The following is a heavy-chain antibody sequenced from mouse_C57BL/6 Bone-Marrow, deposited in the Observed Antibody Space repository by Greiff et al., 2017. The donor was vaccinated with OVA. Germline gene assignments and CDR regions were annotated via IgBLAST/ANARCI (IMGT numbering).Heavy chain of an antibody. CDR1: GYTFTSYW. CDR2: IDPSDSDT. Sequence: VQLQQPGAELVRPGTSVKLSCKASGYTFTSYWMHWVKQRPIQGLEWIGNIDPSDSDTHYNQKFKDKATLTVDKSSSTAYRHLSSQTSEDSAVSTCEQVSEGCYCDSWGTGTTITVTA. V-gene: IGHV1-52*01. CDR3: EQVSEGCYCDS. D-gene: IGHD1-3*01. J-gene: IGHJ1*03.